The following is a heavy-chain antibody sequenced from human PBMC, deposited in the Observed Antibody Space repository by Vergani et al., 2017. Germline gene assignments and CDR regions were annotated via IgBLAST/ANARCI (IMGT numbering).Heavy chain of an antibody. J-gene: IGHJ4*02. CDR1: GFTFNRYG. Sequence: QVQLVQSGGGVVQPGGSLRLSCVASGFTFNRYGMKWVRQAPGKGLEWVAYVFFDGSNEYHADSVKGRFIVSRDNSNDALYLQMNSLRTDDTAVYYCARDLAYCHEGSCALWGQGSVVTVSS. CDR3: ARDLAYCHEGSCAL. CDR2: VFFDGSNE. D-gene: IGHD2-15*01. V-gene: IGHV3-30*02.